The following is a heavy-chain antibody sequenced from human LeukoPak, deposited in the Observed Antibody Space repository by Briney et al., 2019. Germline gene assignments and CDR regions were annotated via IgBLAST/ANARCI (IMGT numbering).Heavy chain of an antibody. V-gene: IGHV3-66*04. J-gene: IGHJ4*02. Sequence: GGSLRLACAASGFTVSSNYMSWVRQAPGKGLEWVTVMYTGGAAHYADSVKGRFTISRDNSKNTLYLQMNSLRAEDTAVYYCARRATFGGNWGQGTLVTVSS. CDR3: ARRATFGGN. CDR1: GFTVSSNY. D-gene: IGHD2/OR15-2a*01. CDR2: MYTGGAA.